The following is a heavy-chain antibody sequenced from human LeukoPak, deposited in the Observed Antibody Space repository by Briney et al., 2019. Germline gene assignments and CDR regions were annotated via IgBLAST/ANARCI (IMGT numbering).Heavy chain of an antibody. V-gene: IGHV4-59*08. CDR2: IYSSGST. Sequence: PSETLSLTCAVSGGSITGYHWSWIRQPPEKGLEWIGYIYSSGSTNYNPSLKSRVHISLDTTKNQFSLKVTSVTAADTAVYYCARQSTASAGGWFDPWGQGALVTVSS. D-gene: IGHD5-18*01. CDR1: GGSITGYH. CDR3: ARQSTASAGGWFDP. J-gene: IGHJ5*02.